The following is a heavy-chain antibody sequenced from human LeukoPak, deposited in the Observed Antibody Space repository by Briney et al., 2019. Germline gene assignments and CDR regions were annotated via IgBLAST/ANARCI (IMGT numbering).Heavy chain of an antibody. Sequence: SSGTLSLTCAVSGGSMSSSNWWSWVRQPPGKGLEWIGEIYHSGSTNYNPSLKSRVTISVDKSKNQFSLKLSSVTAADTAVYYFARDLVLNHDAFYIWGQGTMVTVSS. V-gene: IGHV4-4*02. J-gene: IGHJ3*02. CDR2: IYHSGST. CDR3: ARDLVLNHDAFYI. D-gene: IGHD3-10*01. CDR1: GGSMSSSNW.